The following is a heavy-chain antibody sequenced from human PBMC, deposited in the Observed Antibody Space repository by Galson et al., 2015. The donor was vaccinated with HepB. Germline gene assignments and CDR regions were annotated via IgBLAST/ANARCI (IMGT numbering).Heavy chain of an antibody. CDR1: GYTFTSYY. CDR2: INPSGGST. D-gene: IGHD6-19*01. CDR3: ARALYSSGCLGED. V-gene: IGHV1-46*01. Sequence: SVKVSCKASGYTFTSYYMHWVRQAPGQGLEWMGIINPSGGSTSYAQKFQDRVTMTRDTSTSTVYMELSSLRSEDTAVYYCARALYSSGCLGEDWGQGTLVTVSS. J-gene: IGHJ4*02.